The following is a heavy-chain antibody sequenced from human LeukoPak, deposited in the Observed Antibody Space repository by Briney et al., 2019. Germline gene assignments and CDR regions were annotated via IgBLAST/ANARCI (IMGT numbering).Heavy chain of an antibody. Sequence: PGGSLRLSCAASGFTFDDYGMSWVRQAPGKGLEWVSGINWNGGSTGYADSVKGRFTISRDNAKNSLYLQMNSLRAEDTALYYCARDSPAAFYYYYYMDVWGKGTTVTVSS. CDR3: ARDSPAAFYYYYYMDV. V-gene: IGHV3-20*04. CDR2: INWNGGST. J-gene: IGHJ6*03. D-gene: IGHD2-2*01. CDR1: GFTFDDYG.